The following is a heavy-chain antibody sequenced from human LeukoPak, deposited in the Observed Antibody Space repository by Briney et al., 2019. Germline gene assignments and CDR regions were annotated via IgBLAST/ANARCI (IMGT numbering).Heavy chain of an antibody. D-gene: IGHD4-11*01. Sequence: SETLSLTCTVSGGSISSSSYYWGWIRQPPRKGLEWIGSIYYSGSTYYNPSLKSRVTISVDTSKNQFSLKLSSVTAADTAVYYCARAPNDHSNYGPINFDYWGQGTLVTVSS. J-gene: IGHJ4*02. CDR2: IYYSGST. CDR3: ARAPNDHSNYGPINFDY. CDR1: GGSISSSSYY. V-gene: IGHV4-39*07.